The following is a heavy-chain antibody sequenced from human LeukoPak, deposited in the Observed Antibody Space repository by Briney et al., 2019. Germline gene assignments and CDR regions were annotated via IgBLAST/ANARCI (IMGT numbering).Heavy chain of an antibody. Sequence: GGSLRLSCAASGFTFSSYVMTWVRQAPGKGLEWVSVISDSGGSTYYADSVKGRFTISRDNSKNTLYLQMNSLRAEDTAVYYCAKVPNTGYSSTTGDYWGQGTLVTVSS. V-gene: IGHV3-23*01. D-gene: IGHD6-13*01. CDR3: AKVPNTGYSSTTGDY. J-gene: IGHJ4*02. CDR1: GFTFSSYV. CDR2: ISDSGGST.